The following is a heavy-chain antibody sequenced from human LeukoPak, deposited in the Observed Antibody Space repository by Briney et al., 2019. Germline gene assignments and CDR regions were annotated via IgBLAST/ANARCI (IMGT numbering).Heavy chain of an antibody. J-gene: IGHJ4*02. CDR1: GFSFSSHW. D-gene: IGHD2-21*01. V-gene: IGHV3-74*01. CDR3: ASFGISWRSSY. CDR2: ISDDGSYT. Sequence: QPGGSLRLSCAASGFSFSSHWVPWVRHAPGKGLVWVSRISDDGSYTSNVDSVKGRFTNSRDNVNNMLYLHMNSLRAEDTAVYYCASFGISWRSSYWGQGTLVTVSS.